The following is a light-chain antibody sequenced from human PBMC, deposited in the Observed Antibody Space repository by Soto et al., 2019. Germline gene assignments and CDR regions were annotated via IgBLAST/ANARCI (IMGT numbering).Light chain of an antibody. J-gene: IGLJ2*01. CDR3: GTWDGSVLPGLVV. V-gene: IGLV1-51*01. Sequence: QSVLTQPPSVSAAPGQKVTISCSGSSSNIGNNYVSWYQQLPGAAPKLLIYDNDKRSSGIPDRFSGSKSGTSATLGITGLQTGDEADYYCGTWDGSVLPGLVVFGGGTKLTVL. CDR1: SSNIGNNY. CDR2: DND.